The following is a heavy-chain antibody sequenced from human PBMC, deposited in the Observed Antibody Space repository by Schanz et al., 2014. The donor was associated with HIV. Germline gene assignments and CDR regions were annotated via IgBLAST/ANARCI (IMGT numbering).Heavy chain of an antibody. CDR1: GYTFTSYG. V-gene: IGHV1-18*01. CDR3: ARGDRDDFWSGAAI. CDR2: ISAYDGNT. D-gene: IGHD3-3*01. Sequence: QVQLVQSGAEVKKPGASVKVSCKASGYTFTSYGISWVRQAPGQGLEWMGWISAYDGNTNYAQKFQGRVTMTTDTSRYTADMELRSLRSDDTAVYYCARGDRDDFWSGAAIWGQGTLVTVSS. J-gene: IGHJ4*02.